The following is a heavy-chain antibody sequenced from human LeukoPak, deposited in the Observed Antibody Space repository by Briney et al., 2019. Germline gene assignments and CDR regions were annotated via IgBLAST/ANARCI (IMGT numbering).Heavy chain of an antibody. CDR3: AKNLGYNYGRYYFDY. V-gene: IGHV3-30*18. CDR2: ISYDGSNK. CDR1: GFTFSSYG. Sequence: GGSLRLSCAASGFTFSSYGMHWVRQAPGKGLEWVAVISYDGSNKYYADSVKGRFTISRDNSKNTLYLQMHSLRAEDTAVYYCAKNLGYNYGRYYFDYWGQGTLVTVSS. D-gene: IGHD5-18*01. J-gene: IGHJ4*02.